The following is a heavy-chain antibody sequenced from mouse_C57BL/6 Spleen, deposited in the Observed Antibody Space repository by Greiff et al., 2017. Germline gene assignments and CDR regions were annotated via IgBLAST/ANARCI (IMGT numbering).Heavy chain of an antibody. V-gene: IGHV10-1*01. J-gene: IGHJ4*01. D-gene: IGHD1-1*01. CDR3: VRHDYYGGMDY. CDR1: GFSFNTYA. Sequence: EVQLVESGGGLVQPKGSLKLSCAASGFSFNTYAMNWVRQAPGKGLEWVACISSKSNTYATYYTVSVKDRFTISRDDSESMLYLQMNNLKTEDTAMYYCVRHDYYGGMDYWGQGTSVTVSS. CDR2: ISSKSNTYAT.